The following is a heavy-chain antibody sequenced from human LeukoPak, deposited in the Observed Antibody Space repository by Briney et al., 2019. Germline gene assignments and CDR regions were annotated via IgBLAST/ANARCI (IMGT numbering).Heavy chain of an antibody. J-gene: IGHJ4*02. CDR2: IWYGGSNK. V-gene: IGHV3-30*02. CDR1: GFTFSSYG. D-gene: IGHD3-22*01. Sequence: PGGPLRLSCAASGFTFSSYGMHWVRQAPGKGLEWVAVIWYGGSNKYYADSVKGRFTISRDNSKNTLYLQMNSLRAEDTAVYYCAKDGYYYDSSGYLDYWGQGTLVTVSS. CDR3: AKDGYYYDSSGYLDY.